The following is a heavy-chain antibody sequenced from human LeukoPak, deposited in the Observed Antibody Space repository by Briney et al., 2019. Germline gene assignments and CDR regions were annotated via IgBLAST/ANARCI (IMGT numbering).Heavy chain of an antibody. D-gene: IGHD3-22*01. CDR2: IYYSGST. CDR3: ARENSYYDSSGYYYGSVYFDY. V-gene: IGHV4-59*01. CDR1: GGSFSTYY. J-gene: IGHJ4*02. Sequence: SETLSLTCTVSGGSFSTYYWSWIRQPPGKGLEWVGYIYYSGSTNYNPSLQSRVTISVDTSKNQFSLRLSSVTAADTAVYYCARENSYYDSSGYYYGSVYFDYWGQGTLVTVSS.